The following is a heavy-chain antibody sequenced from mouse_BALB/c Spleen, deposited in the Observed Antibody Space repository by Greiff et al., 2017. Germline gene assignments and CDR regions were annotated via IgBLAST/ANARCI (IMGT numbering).Heavy chain of an antibody. D-gene: IGHD2-2*01. CDR1: GFNIKDTY. CDR3: AREEYGYDPAWFAY. Sequence: EVQLQQSGAELVKPGASVKLSCTASGFNIKDTYMHWVKQRPEQGLEWIGRIDPANGNTKYDPKFQGKATITADTSSNTAYLQLSSLTSEDTAVYYCAREEYGYDPAWFAYWGQGTLVTVSA. V-gene: IGHV14-3*02. J-gene: IGHJ3*01. CDR2: IDPANGNT.